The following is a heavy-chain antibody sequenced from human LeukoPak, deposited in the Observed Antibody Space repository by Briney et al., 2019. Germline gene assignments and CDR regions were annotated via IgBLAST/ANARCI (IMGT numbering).Heavy chain of an antibody. Sequence: ASVKVSCEVSGYTLTELSMHWVRQAPGKGLEWMGGFDPEDGETIYAQKFQGRVTMTEDTSTDTAYMELSSLRSEDTAVYYCATGETNYDSSGYYYNYGYWGQGTLVTVSS. CDR2: FDPEDGET. CDR3: ATGETNYDSSGYYYNYGY. J-gene: IGHJ4*02. V-gene: IGHV1-24*01. D-gene: IGHD3-22*01. CDR1: GYTLTELS.